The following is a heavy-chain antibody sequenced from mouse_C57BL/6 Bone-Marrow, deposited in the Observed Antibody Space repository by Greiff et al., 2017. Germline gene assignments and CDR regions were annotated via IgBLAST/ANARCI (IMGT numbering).Heavy chain of an antibody. CDR2: INPYNGGT. Sequence: VHVKQSGPVLVKPGASVKMSCKASGYTFTDYYMNWVKQSHGKSLEWIGVINPYNGGTSYNQKFKGKATLTVDKSSSTAYMELNSLTSEDSAVYYWARGGCGGFAYWGQGTLVTVSA. V-gene: IGHV1-19*01. CDR1: GYTFTDYY. J-gene: IGHJ3*01. CDR3: ARGGCGGFAY.